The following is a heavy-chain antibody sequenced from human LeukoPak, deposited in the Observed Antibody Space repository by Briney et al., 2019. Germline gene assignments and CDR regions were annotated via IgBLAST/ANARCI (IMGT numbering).Heavy chain of an antibody. Sequence: SVKVSCKASGGTFSSYAISWVRQAPGQGLEWMGRIFPILGIANYAQKFQGRVTITADKSTSTAYMELSSLRSEDTAVYYCASRSSSSWNYFDYWGQGTLVTVSS. V-gene: IGHV1-69*04. J-gene: IGHJ4*02. CDR1: GGTFSSYA. D-gene: IGHD6-13*01. CDR3: ASRSSSSWNYFDY. CDR2: IFPILGIA.